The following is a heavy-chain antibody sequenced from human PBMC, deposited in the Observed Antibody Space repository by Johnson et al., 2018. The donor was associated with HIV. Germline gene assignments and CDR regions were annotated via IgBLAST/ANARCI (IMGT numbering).Heavy chain of an antibody. V-gene: IGHV3-30*02. CDR2: MRSDGSIE. D-gene: IGHD3-22*01. Sequence: VQLVESGGGVGQPGGSLRLSCAASGFIFSTYGMHWVRQAPGKGLEWVAFMRSDGSIEYYADSVKGRFTVSRDNSKDTLYLQMDTLRTRDTAVYYCAKELRHNSSGYYPYDAFDIWGQGTTVTVSS. CDR1: GFIFSTYG. CDR3: AKELRHNSSGYYPYDAFDI. J-gene: IGHJ3*02.